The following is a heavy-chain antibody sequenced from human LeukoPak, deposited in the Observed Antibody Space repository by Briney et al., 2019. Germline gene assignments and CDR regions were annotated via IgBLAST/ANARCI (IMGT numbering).Heavy chain of an antibody. J-gene: IGHJ6*03. CDR1: GFTFSSYG. CDR3: AKGRGWEASYYYYYMDV. V-gene: IGHV3-30*02. D-gene: IGHD1-26*01. Sequence: PGGSLRLSCAASGFTFSSYGIHWVRQAPGKGLEWVAFDGSNKYYTDSVKGRFTISRDNSKNTLYLQMNSLRAEDTAVYYCAKGRGWEASYYYYYMDVWGKGTTVTISS. CDR2: DGSNK.